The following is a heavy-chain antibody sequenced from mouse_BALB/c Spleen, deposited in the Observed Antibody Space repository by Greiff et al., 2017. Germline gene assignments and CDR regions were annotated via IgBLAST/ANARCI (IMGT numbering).Heavy chain of an antibody. CDR1: GYTFTSYW. Sequence: VQLVESGAELAKPGASVKMSCKASGYTFTSYWMHWVKQRPGQGLEWIGYINPYNDGTKYNEKFKGKATLTSDKSSSTAYMELSSLTSEDSAVYYCARVDGNYVFAMDYWGQGTSVTVSS. V-gene: IGHV1-7*01. J-gene: IGHJ4*01. D-gene: IGHD2-1*01. CDR2: INPYNDGT. CDR3: ARVDGNYVFAMDY.